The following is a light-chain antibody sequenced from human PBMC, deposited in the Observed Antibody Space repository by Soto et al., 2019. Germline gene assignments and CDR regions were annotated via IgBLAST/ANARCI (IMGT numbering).Light chain of an antibody. Sequence: QSVLTQPPSASGTPGQRVTICCSGSSSNSGSNYVYWYQQLPGTAPKLLIYSNDNLPSGGPDRFPGSKYGPSASRAISDLRARDEADYYCAAWGDSLSGVDVLGPGTKV. J-gene: IGLJ1*01. V-gene: IGLV1-47*02. CDR3: AAWGDSLSGVDV. CDR2: SND. CDR1: SSNSGSNY.